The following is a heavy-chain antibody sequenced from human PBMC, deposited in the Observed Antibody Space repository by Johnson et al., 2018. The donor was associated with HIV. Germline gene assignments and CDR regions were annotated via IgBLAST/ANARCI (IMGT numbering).Heavy chain of an antibody. D-gene: IGHD6-13*01. V-gene: IGHV3-33*05. CDR2: IQNDGTNK. J-gene: IGHJ3*02. CDR3: ARGRSYSSSWYTPIDAFDI. CDR1: GFTFSSYG. Sequence: QVQLVESGGGVVQPGRSLRLSCAASGFTFSSYGMHWVRQAPGKGLEWVAFIQNDGTNKYYDDSVKGRFTISSDNAKNSLYLQMNSLGAEATAVYYCARGRSYSSSWYTPIDAFDIWGQGTMVTVSS.